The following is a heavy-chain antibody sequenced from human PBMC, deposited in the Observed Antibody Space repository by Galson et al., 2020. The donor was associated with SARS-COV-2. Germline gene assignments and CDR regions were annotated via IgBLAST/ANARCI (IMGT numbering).Heavy chain of an antibody. D-gene: IGHD4-4*01. CDR3: TRVPPYSNSFWDAFDI. Sequence: GSLRLSCAASGFTFSDSGMYWVRQASGKGLEWVGRIRSRVNNYATEYAASVKGRFTISRDDSQNTAYLQMNSLKTEDTAVYYCTRVPPYSNSFWDAFDIWGQGTMVTVSS. J-gene: IGHJ3*02. V-gene: IGHV3-73*01. CDR1: GFTFSDSG. CDR2: IRSRVNNYAT.